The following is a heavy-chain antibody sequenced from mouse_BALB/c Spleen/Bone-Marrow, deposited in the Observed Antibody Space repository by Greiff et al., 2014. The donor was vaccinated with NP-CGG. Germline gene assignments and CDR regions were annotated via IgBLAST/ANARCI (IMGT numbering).Heavy chain of an antibody. Sequence: QVHVKQSDAELVKPGASVKISCKASGYTFTDHAIHWVKQKPEQGLEWIGYISPGTGSIKYNEKFKDKVTLTADKSSSTAYMQLNSLTSEDSTVYFCNYDGKTFDYWGQGTTLTVSS. V-gene: IGHV1S53*02. CDR1: GYTFTDHA. CDR3: NYDGKTFDY. D-gene: IGHD1-1*01. J-gene: IGHJ2*01. CDR2: ISPGTGSI.